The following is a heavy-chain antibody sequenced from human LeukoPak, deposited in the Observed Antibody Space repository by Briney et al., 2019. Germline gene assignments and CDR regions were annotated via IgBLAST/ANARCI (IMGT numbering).Heavy chain of an antibody. D-gene: IGHD5-12*01. J-gene: IGHJ4*02. CDR3: ARGGGYAFPF. CDR1: GGAISSGGYY. V-gene: IGHV4-31*03. Sequence: SETLSLTCTVSGGAISSGGYYWIWIRQQPGKGLEWLGYIYNTGNTYYNPSLKSRVTMSVDTSKNQFSLRLTSVTAADTAIYYWARGGGYAFPFWGQGTLVPVPS. CDR2: IYNTGNT.